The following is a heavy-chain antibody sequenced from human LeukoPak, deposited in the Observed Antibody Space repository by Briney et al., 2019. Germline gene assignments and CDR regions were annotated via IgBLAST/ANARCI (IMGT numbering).Heavy chain of an antibody. CDR2: IYYSGST. V-gene: IGHV4-59*11. J-gene: IGHJ5*02. CDR1: GGSISRHY. CDR3: ARVVVPGNWFDP. D-gene: IGHD2-2*01. Sequence: PSETLSLTCTVSGGSISRHYWSWIRQPPGKGLEWIGYIYYSGSTNYNPSLKSRVTISVDTSKNQFSLKLSSVTAADTAVYYCARVVVPGNWFDPWGQGTLVTVSS.